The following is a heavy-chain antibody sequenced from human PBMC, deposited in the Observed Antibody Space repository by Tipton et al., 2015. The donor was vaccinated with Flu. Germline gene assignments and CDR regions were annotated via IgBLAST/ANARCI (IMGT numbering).Heavy chain of an antibody. Sequence: TLSLTCAVYGGSFSGYYWSWIRQPPGKGLEWIGSIHHSGSTHYNPSFKTRVTISRDTSKNQFSLKLTSVTAADTAVYYCARDGGQWNIDYWGQGITVTVSS. D-gene: IGHD1/OR15-1a*01. J-gene: IGHJ4*02. CDR1: GGSFSGYY. CDR2: IHHSGST. CDR3: ARDGGQWNIDY. V-gene: IGHV4-34*01.